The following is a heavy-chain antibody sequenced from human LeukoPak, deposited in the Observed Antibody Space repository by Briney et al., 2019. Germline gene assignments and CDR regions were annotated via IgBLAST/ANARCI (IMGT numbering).Heavy chain of an antibody. V-gene: IGHV4-4*09. D-gene: IGHD1-26*01. J-gene: IGHJ4*02. CDR1: GASISNYY. Sequence: SETLSLTCTVSGASISNYYWSWIRQTPEKGLEWMGHIHTSGGSSYYPSLKGRLTMSIDTSRNQLSLKLTSVTAADTAVYFCARLGSYHDFWGQGALVTVSS. CDR3: ARLGSYHDF. CDR2: IHTSGGS.